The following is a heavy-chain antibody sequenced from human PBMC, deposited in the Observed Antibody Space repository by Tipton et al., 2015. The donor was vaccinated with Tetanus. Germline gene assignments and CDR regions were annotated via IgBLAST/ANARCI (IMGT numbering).Heavy chain of an antibody. CDR2: IYQTDST. V-gene: IGHV4-30-2*02. Sequence: LRLSCALSGGLITTGGYSWGWIRPTPGQGLEWIGYIYQTDSTYYNPSLRSRLTISISRSKNQFSLKLTSVTAADTAVYYCASMTPVDWYFDLWGRGTLVTVSS. D-gene: IGHD4-23*01. CDR1: GGLITTGGYS. CDR3: ASMTPVDWYFDL. J-gene: IGHJ2*01.